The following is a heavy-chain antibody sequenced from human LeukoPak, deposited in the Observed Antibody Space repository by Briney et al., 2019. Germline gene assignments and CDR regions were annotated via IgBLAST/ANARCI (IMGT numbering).Heavy chain of an antibody. J-gene: IGHJ5*02. CDR1: GFTLSYYW. CDR2: INGDGSST. CDR3: ARDPRNKGFDP. V-gene: IGHV3-74*01. Sequence: GGSLRLSCAASGFTLSYYWMHWVRQGPGKGLVWVSTINGDGSSTNYADSVKGRFTISRDNAKNTLYLEMNSLRVEDTAVYYCARDPRNKGFDPWGQGTLVTVSS. D-gene: IGHD1/OR15-1a*01.